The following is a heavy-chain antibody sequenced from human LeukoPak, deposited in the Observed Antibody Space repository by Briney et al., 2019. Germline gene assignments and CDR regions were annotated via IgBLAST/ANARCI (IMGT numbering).Heavy chain of an antibody. CDR1: GYSISSGYY. CDR3: ARWHRVELMAFDI. V-gene: IGHV4-38-2*02. Sequence: SKTLSLTCTVSGYSISSGYYWGWIRQPPGKGLEWIGSIYHSGSTYYNPSLKSRVTISVDTSKNQFSLKLSSVTAADTAVYYCARWHRVELMAFDIWGQGTMVTVSS. D-gene: IGHD3-10*01. J-gene: IGHJ3*02. CDR2: IYHSGST.